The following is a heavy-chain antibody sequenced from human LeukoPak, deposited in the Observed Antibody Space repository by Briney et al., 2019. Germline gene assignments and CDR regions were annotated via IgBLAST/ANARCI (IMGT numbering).Heavy chain of an antibody. CDR2: IRQDGSEK. J-gene: IGHJ4*02. CDR1: GFTFDDYA. V-gene: IGHV3-7*01. Sequence: GGSLRLSCAASGFTFDDYAMHWVRQAPGKGLEWVANIRQDGSEKYYVDSVKGRFTISRDNAKNSLYLQMNSLRAEDTAVYYCAREGPTGLDYWGQGTLVTVSS. CDR3: AREGPTGLDY. D-gene: IGHD4-11*01.